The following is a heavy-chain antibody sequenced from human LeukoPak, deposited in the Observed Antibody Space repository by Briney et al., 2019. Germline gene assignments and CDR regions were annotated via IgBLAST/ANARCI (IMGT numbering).Heavy chain of an antibody. J-gene: IGHJ4*02. V-gene: IGHV1-8*01. CDR3: ARGLGIAVAAVLY. Sequence: ASVKVSCKASGCTFTSYDINWVLQATGQGLEWMGWMNPNSGNTGYAQKFQGRVTMTRNTSISTAYMELSSLRSEDTAVYYCARGLGIAVAAVLYWGQGTLVTVSS. CDR1: GCTFTSYD. CDR2: MNPNSGNT. D-gene: IGHD6-19*01.